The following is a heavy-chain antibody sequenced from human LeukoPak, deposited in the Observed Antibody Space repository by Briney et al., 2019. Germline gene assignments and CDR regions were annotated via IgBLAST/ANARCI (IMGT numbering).Heavy chain of an antibody. Sequence: SVKVSCKASGGTFSSYAISWVRQAPGQGLEWMGGIIPIFGTADYAQKFQGRVTITADESTSTAYMELSSLRSEDTAVYYCARNDYGDYVGEYYFDYWGQGTLVTVSS. CDR3: ARNDYGDYVGEYYFDY. CDR2: IIPIFGTA. J-gene: IGHJ4*02. D-gene: IGHD4-17*01. V-gene: IGHV1-69*13. CDR1: GGTFSSYA.